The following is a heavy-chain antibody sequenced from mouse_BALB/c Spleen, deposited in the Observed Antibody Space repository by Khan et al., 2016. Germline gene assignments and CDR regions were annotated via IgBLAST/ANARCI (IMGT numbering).Heavy chain of an antibody. CDR3: ARTARIKY. J-gene: IGHJ2*01. Sequence: EVQLQESGPGLVKPSQSLSLTCTVTGYSITSGYGWNWIRQFPGNKLEWMGYISYSGSTNYNTSLKSRISITRDTSKNQFFLQVNSVTTEDTATYYCARTARIKYWGQGTTLTVSS. CDR1: GYSITSGYG. CDR2: ISYSGST. D-gene: IGHD1-2*01. V-gene: IGHV3-2*02.